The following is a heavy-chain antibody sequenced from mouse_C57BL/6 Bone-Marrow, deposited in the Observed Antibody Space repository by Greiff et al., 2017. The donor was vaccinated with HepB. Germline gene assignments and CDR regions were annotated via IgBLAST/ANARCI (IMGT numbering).Heavy chain of an antibody. CDR3: ARDEPLLADV. J-gene: IGHJ1*03. CDR1: GFTFSSYA. D-gene: IGHD1-1*01. V-gene: IGHV5-4*01. CDR2: ISDGGSYT. Sequence: EVMLVESGGGLVKPGGSLKLSCAASGFTFSSYAMSWVRQTPEKRLEWVATISDGGSYTYYPDNVKGRFTISRDNDKNNLYLQMSHLKSEDTAMYYCARDEPLLADVWGTGTTVTVSS.